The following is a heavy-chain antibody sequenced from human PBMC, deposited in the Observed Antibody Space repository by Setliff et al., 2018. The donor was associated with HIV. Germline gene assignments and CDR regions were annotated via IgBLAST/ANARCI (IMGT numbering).Heavy chain of an antibody. CDR1: GFTFSSYW. D-gene: IGHD3-10*01. Sequence: GGSLRLSCAASGFTFSSYWMSWVRQAPGKGLEWVANIKQDGSEKNYVDSVKGRFTISRDNAENSLYLQMNSLRADDTAMYYCACPKEGYSGSGGAFQIWGQGTMVTVSS. V-gene: IGHV3-7*01. CDR3: ACPKEGYSGSGGAFQI. J-gene: IGHJ3*02. CDR2: IKQDGSEK.